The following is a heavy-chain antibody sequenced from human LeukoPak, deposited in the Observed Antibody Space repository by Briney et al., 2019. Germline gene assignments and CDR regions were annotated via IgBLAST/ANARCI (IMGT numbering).Heavy chain of an antibody. J-gene: IGHJ4*02. V-gene: IGHV4-59*01. CDR1: GGSISSYY. Sequence: SETLSLTCTVSGGSISSYYWSWIRQPPGKGLEWIGYIYYSGSTNYNPSLESRVTISVDTSKNQFSLKLSSVTAADTAVYYCAGSRYSSSAYWGQGTLVTVSS. CDR3: AGSRYSSSAY. CDR2: IYYSGST. D-gene: IGHD6-6*01.